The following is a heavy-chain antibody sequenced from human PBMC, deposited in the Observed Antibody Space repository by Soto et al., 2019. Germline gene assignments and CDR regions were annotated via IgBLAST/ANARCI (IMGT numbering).Heavy chain of an antibody. J-gene: IGHJ5*02. V-gene: IGHV4-59*08. Sequence: SETLSLTCTVSGGSISSYYWSWIRQPPGKGLEWIGYIYYSGSTNYNPSLKSRVTISVDTSKNQFSLKLSSVTAADTAVYYCAGIMVRGVMANWFDPWGQGTLVTVSS. D-gene: IGHD3-10*01. CDR3: AGIMVRGVMANWFDP. CDR1: GGSISSYY. CDR2: IYYSGST.